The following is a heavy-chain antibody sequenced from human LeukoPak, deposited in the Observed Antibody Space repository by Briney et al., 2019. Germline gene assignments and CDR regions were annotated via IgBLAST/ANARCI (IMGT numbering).Heavy chain of an antibody. J-gene: IGHJ1*01. CDR2: IWPDGSYK. CDR3: ARDRGTFYYGGSGPVLEYFQH. D-gene: IGHD3-22*01. Sequence: PGWSLRLSCAASGFNFSTYGIHWVRQAPGKGLEWVAAIWPDGSYKYYADSVEGRFPIARDNPKNSLYLQMNSRRAEDTAVYFCARDRGTFYYGGSGPVLEYFQHLGQGTVGSVSS. V-gene: IGHV3-33*01. CDR1: GFNFSTYG.